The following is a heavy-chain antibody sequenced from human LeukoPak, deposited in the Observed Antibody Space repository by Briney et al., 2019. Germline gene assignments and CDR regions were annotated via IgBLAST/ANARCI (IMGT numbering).Heavy chain of an antibody. CDR3: ARGHLYDYSSTSYYFDY. CDR2: INPNSGGT. D-gene: IGHD6-13*01. V-gene: IGHV1-2*04. CDR1: GYTFTGYY. J-gene: IGHJ4*02. Sequence: ASVKVSCTASGYTFTGYYMHWVRQAPGQGLEWMGWINPNSGGTNYAQKFQGWVTMTRDTSISTAYMELSSLKASDTAMYYCARGHLYDYSSTSYYFDYWGQGTLVTVSS.